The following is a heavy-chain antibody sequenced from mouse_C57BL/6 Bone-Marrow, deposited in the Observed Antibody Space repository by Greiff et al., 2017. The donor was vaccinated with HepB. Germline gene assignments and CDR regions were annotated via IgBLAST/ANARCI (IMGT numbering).Heavy chain of an antibody. D-gene: IGHD2-13*01. CDR1: GYTFTSYW. J-gene: IGHJ2*01. CDR3: ARSDYSYYFDY. Sequence: VQLQQPGAELVKPGASVKLSCKASGYTFTSYWMHWVKQRPGQGLEWIGMIHPNSGSTNYNEKFKSKATLTVDKSSSTAYMQLSSLTSEDSAVYYCARSDYSYYFDYWGQGTTLTVSS. CDR2: IHPNSGST. V-gene: IGHV1-64*01.